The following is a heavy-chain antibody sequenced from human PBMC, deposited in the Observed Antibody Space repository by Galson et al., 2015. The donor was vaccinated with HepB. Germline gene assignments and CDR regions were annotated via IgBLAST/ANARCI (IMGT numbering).Heavy chain of an antibody. CDR3: ARVGKSLAGYFDY. CDR2: IYESGST. V-gene: IGHV4-38-2*01. D-gene: IGHD1-26*01. CDR1: GYSISNGYY. J-gene: IGHJ4*02. Sequence: SETLSLTCAVSGYSISNGYYWGWIRQPPGKGLEWIGSIYESGSTSYKSSLKSRDTISVDTSKNQFSLKLSSVTAADTAVYYCARVGKSLAGYFDYWGQGTLVTVSS.